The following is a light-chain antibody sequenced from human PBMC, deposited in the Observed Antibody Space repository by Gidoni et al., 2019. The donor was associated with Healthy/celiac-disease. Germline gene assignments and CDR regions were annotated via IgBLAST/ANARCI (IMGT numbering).Light chain of an antibody. CDR2: ANS. V-gene: IGLV1-40*01. Sequence: QSVLTQPPSVSAAPGQTVTISCTGSSPNIGAGYDVHWYQQLPGTAPKLLIYANSNRPSGVPDRFSGSKSGTSASLAITGLQAEDEADYYCQSYDSSLSGVVFGGGTKLTVL. CDR1: SPNIGAGYD. CDR3: QSYDSSLSGVV. J-gene: IGLJ2*01.